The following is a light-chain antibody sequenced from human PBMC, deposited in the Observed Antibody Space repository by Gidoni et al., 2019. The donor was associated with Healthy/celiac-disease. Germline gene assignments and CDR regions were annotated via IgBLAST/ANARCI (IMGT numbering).Light chain of an antibody. CDR1: QRISSW. J-gene: IGKJ2*01. V-gene: IGKV1-5*01. CDR2: DAS. CDR3: QQYNSYPYT. Sequence: DLQLTQPPSTLFASVGDRVTITCRASQRISSWLDWYQQKPGKAPKLLIYDASSLESGVPSRFSGSGSGTEFTLTISSLQPDDFATYYCQQYNSYPYTFGQGTKLEIK.